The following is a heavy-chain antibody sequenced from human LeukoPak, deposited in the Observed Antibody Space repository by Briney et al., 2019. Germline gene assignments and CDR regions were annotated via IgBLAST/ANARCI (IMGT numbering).Heavy chain of an antibody. D-gene: IGHD6-19*01. J-gene: IGHJ4*02. Sequence: GGSLRLSCTASEFSLTSFAMSWVRQAPGKGLEWVSTISGGAGGSTYYADSVKSRFTISRDNSKNTVYLQMNTLRAEDTAVYYCAKRDGSGWAEEDYWGPGTLVTVS. CDR2: ISGGAGGST. CDR3: AKRDGSGWAEEDY. V-gene: IGHV3-23*01. CDR1: EFSLTSFA.